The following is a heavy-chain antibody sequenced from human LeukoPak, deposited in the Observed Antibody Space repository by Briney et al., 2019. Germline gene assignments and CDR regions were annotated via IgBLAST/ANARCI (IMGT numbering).Heavy chain of an antibody. CDR1: GFSLSTSGVG. CDR3: AQSSRYGSSSVYFDY. D-gene: IGHD6-6*01. V-gene: IGHV2-5*02. CDR2: IYWDDDK. J-gene: IGHJ4*02. Sequence: SGPTLVNPTQTLTLTCTFSGFSLSTSGVGVGWFRQPPGKALEWLALIYWDDDKRYSPSLKSRLTITKDTSKNQVVLTMTDMDPVDRATFYCAQSSRYGSSSVYFDYWGQGTLVTVSS.